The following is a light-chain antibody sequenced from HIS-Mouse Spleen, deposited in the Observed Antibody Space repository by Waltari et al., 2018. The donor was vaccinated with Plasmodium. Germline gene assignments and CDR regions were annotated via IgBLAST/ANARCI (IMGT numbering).Light chain of an antibody. V-gene: IGLV2-8*01. J-gene: IGLJ2*01. CDR1: SSDVGGYNY. CDR2: EVS. CDR3: SSYAGSNNLV. Sequence: QSALTQPPSASGSPGQSVTISCTGTSSDVGGYNYVSWYQQHPGKAPKLMIYEVSKRPSGVPDRFSGSKSGNTASLTVSGLQAGDEADYYGSSYAGSNNLVFGGGTKLNVL.